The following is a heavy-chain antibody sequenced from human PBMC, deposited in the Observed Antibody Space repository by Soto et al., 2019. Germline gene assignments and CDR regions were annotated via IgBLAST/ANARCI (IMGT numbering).Heavy chain of an antibody. J-gene: IGHJ4*02. D-gene: IGHD6-6*01. CDR3: ARTIYSSSSDFDY. CDR1: GFTFSSYA. Sequence: GGSLRLSCAASGFTFSSYAMHWVRQAPGKGLEWVAVISYDGSNKYYADSVKGRFTISRDNSKNTLYLQMNSLRAEDTAVYYCARTIYSSSSDFDYWGQGTLVTVSS. CDR2: ISYDGSNK. V-gene: IGHV3-30-3*01.